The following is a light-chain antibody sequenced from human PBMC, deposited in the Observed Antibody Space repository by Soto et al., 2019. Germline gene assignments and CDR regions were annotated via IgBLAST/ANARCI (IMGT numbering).Light chain of an antibody. CDR1: SSYISSYNY. CDR2: DVS. CDR3: SSYTISSTVV. V-gene: IGLV2-14*03. Sequence: QSALTQPASVSGSPGQSITISCTTSSSYISSYNYVSWYQQHTGKAPRLIIYDVSSRPSGISNRFSGSKSGNTVSLTISGLQAEDEAVYFCSSYTISSTVVFGGGTKLTVL. J-gene: IGLJ2*01.